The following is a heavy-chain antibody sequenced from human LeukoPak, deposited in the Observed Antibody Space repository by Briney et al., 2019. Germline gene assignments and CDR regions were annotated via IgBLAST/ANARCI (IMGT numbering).Heavy chain of an antibody. Sequence: PGGSLRLSCAASGFTFSSYWMSWVRQAPGKGLEWVANIKEDGSEKYYVDSVKGRFTISRDSAKNSLYLQMNSLRAEDTAVYYCARSRPATYYYDSSGHNWFDPWGQGTLVTVSS. V-gene: IGHV3-7*01. D-gene: IGHD3-22*01. CDR3: ARSRPATYYYDSSGHNWFDP. CDR1: GFTFSSYW. J-gene: IGHJ5*02. CDR2: IKEDGSEK.